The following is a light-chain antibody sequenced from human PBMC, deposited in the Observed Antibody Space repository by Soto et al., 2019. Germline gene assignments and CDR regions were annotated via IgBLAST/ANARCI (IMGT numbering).Light chain of an antibody. V-gene: IGKV3-20*01. J-gene: IGKJ5*01. Sequence: EIVLTQSPGTMSLSPGERATLSCRASQSVSSNFLAWYQEKPGQAPRLLIYGASSRATGIPDRFSGSGSGTDFTLTISRLEPEDFAVYYCQQYASSPLLTFGGGTRLEI. CDR1: QSVSSNF. CDR2: GAS. CDR3: QQYASSPLLT.